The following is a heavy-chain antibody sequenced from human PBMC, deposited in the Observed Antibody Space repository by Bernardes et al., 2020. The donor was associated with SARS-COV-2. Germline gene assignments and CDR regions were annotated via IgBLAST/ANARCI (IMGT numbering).Heavy chain of an antibody. CDR2: IYSGGNT. J-gene: IGHJ3*02. V-gene: IGHV3-53*01. D-gene: IGHD5-18*01. CDR1: GFTVSRNY. CDR3: ARGYSYGHHAFDI. Sequence: GGSLRLSCAASGFTVSRNYMIWVRQAPGKGLEWVSIIYSGGNTYYADSVKGRFTFSRDSSKNTLYLQMNSLRAEDTAVYYCARGYSYGHHAFDIWGRGTRVTVSS.